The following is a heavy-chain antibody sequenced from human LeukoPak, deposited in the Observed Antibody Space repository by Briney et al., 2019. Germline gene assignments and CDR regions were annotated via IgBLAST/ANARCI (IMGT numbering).Heavy chain of an antibody. D-gene: IGHD3-22*01. J-gene: IGHJ3*02. CDR2: ISWNSGSI. CDR3: AKDMGLRYYYDSSGNVAFDI. CDR1: GFTFDDYA. V-gene: IGHV3-9*01. Sequence: PGGSLRLSCAASGFTFDDYAMHWVRQAPGKGLEWVSGISWNSGSIGYADSVKGRFTISRDNAKNSLYLQMNSLRAEDTALYYCAKDMGLRYYYDSSGNVAFDIWGQGTMVTVSS.